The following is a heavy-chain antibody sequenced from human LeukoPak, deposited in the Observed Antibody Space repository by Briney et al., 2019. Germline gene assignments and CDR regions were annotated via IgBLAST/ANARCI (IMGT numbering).Heavy chain of an antibody. CDR2: ISSSSSDI. Sequence: GGSLRRSCAASAFTFSSYSMNWVRQGPGKGLEGGSSISSSSSDIYYADSVKGRFTSSRDNAKNSLYLQMNSRRAEATAVYSCAGARPYDISTGLPFPDYYSYYYMDVWGNGTPVTISS. V-gene: IGHV3-21*01. J-gene: IGHJ6*03. CDR1: AFTFSSYS. CDR3: AGARPYDISTGLPFPDYYSYYYMDV. D-gene: IGHD3-9*01.